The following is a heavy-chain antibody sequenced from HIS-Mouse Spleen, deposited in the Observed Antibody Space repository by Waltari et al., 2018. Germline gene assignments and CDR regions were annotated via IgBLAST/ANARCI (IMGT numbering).Heavy chain of an antibody. V-gene: IGHV3-30-3*01. CDR1: GFTFSTFA. Sequence: QVQLVESGGGVVQPGRSLTLSFSASGFTFSTFALHWVRQAPGKGLEWVAVISYDGSNKYYADSVKGRFTISRDNSKNTLYLQMNSLRAEDTAVYYCARDAPSSWYYYYYGMDVWGQGTTVTVSS. CDR2: ISYDGSNK. J-gene: IGHJ6*02. D-gene: IGHD6-13*01. CDR3: ARDAPSSWYYYYYGMDV.